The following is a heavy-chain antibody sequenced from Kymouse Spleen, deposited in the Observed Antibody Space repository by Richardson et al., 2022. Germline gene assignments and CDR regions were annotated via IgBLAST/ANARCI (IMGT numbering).Heavy chain of an antibody. CDR2: ISWNSGSI. D-gene: IGHD6-13*01. J-gene: IGHJ6*02. CDR1: GFTFDDYA. Sequence: EVQLVESGGGLVQPGRSLRLSCAASGFTFDDYAMHWVRQAPGKGLEWVSGISWNSGSIGYADSVKGRFTISRDNAKNSLYLQMNSLRAEDTALYYCAKDIAYSSSWYGYYYYGMDVWGQGTTVTVSS. CDR3: AKDIAYSSSWYGYYYYGMDV. V-gene: IGHV3-9*01.